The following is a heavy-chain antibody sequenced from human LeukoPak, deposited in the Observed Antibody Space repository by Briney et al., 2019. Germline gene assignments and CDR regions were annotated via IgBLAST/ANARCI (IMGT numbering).Heavy chain of an antibody. CDR1: GYSFTSYW. CDR3: ARPYYYGSGSSYYFDY. CDR2: LYPGDSDT. J-gene: IGHJ4*02. V-gene: IGHV5-51*01. D-gene: IGHD3-10*01. Sequence: GESLKISCKGSGYSFTSYWIGWVRQMPGKCLEWMGILYPGDSDTRYSPSFQGQVTISADKSISTAYLQWSSLKASDTAMYYCARPYYYGSGSSYYFDYWGQGTLVTVSS.